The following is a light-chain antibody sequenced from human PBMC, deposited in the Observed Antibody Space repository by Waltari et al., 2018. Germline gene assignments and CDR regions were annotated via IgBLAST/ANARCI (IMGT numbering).Light chain of an antibody. CDR2: LTTDGGH. CDR3: QTWGTGIVV. CDR1: SGHSSFV. Sequence: QLVLTHPPSASASLGASVQLTCTLSSGHSSFVIAWHQQQPGKGPRYLMTLTTDGGHTKGDGIPERFSGSTSGAERYLTIASLQSEDEADYFCQTWGTGIVVVGGGTKLTVL. J-gene: IGLJ2*01. V-gene: IGLV4-69*01.